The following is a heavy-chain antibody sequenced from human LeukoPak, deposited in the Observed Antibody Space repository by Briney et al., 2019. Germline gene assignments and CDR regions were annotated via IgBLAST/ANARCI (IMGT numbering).Heavy chain of an antibody. J-gene: IGHJ5*02. CDR3: ARVPYIVATIAFDP. CDR1: GFTFSSYS. D-gene: IGHD5-12*01. CDR2: ISSSSSYI. Sequence: PGGSLRLSCAASGFTFSSYSMNWVRQAPGKGLEWVSSISSSSSYIYYADSVKGRFTISRDNAKNSLYLQMNSLRAEDTAVYYCARVPYIVATIAFDPWGQGTLVTVSS. V-gene: IGHV3-21*01.